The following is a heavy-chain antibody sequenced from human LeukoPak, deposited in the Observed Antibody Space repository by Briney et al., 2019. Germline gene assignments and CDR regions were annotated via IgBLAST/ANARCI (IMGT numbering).Heavy chain of an antibody. J-gene: IGHJ4*02. V-gene: IGHV3-48*03. CDR2: ISSSGSTI. CDR3: ARDPGNFDY. Sequence: GGSLRLSCAASGFTFSSYEMNWVRQAPGKGLEWVSYISSSGSTIYYADSVKGRFTISRDNAKNLLYLQMNSLRAEDTAVYYCARDPGNFDYWGQGTLVTVSS. CDR1: GFTFSSYE.